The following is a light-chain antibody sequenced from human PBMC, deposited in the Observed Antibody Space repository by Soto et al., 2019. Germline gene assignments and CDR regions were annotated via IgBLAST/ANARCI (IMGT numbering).Light chain of an antibody. Sequence: EIVMTQSPATLSVSPGERATLSCRASQSVSSDFAWYQQKPGQAPRLLIYDTSTRATGVPARFSGSRSGTEFTLTISSLQSEDFALYYCLQYNKWPRTFGQGTKVDIK. J-gene: IGKJ1*01. CDR2: DTS. CDR3: LQYNKWPRT. CDR1: QSVSSD. V-gene: IGKV3-15*01.